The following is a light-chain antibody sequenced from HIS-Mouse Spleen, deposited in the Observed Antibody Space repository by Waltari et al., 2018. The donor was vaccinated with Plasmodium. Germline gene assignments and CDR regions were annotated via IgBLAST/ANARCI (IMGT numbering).Light chain of an antibody. V-gene: IGLV3-10*01. CDR2: EDS. Sequence: SYELTQPPSVSVSPGQTARITCSGDALTKKYAYWYQQKSGQAPVLLIYEDSKRPSGIPRRLSGSSSGTMATLTISGAHVEDEADYYCYSTDSSGNHRVFGGGTKLTVL. CDR3: YSTDSSGNHRV. J-gene: IGLJ3*02. CDR1: ALTKKY.